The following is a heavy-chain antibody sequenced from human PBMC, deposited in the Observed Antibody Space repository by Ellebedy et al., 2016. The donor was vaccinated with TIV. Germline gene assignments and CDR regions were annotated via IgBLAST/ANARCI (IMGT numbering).Heavy chain of an antibody. Sequence: SLTLSLTCAISGDSVSSNSATWNWIRQSPSRGLEWLGRTYYKSKWINDYAVSVKSRMTINADTSENQFSLQLNSVTPEDTAVYYCARGWLQGGGFDSWGQGSPVIVSS. CDR3: ARGWLQGGGFDS. CDR1: GDSVSSNSAT. V-gene: IGHV6-1*01. D-gene: IGHD5-24*01. J-gene: IGHJ4*02. CDR2: TYYKSKWIN.